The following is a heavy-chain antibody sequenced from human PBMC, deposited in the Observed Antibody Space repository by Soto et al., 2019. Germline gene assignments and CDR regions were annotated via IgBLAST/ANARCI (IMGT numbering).Heavy chain of an antibody. CDR2: ISYDGSNK. Sequence: GGSLRLSCAASGFTFSSYGMHWVRQAPGKGLEWVAVISYDGSNKYYADSVKGRFTISRDNSKNTLYLQMNSLRAEDTAVYYCAKDYGPGIAVAGIGYWGQGTLVTVSS. J-gene: IGHJ4*02. CDR3: AKDYGPGIAVAGIGY. V-gene: IGHV3-30*18. D-gene: IGHD6-19*01. CDR1: GFTFSSYG.